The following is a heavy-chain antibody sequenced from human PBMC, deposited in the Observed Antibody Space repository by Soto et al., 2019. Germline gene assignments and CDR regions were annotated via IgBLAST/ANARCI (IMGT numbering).Heavy chain of an antibody. CDR1: GGSISSYY. V-gene: IGHV4-59*01. CDR3: AKTALGWFDP. CDR2: IFYSGRSGST. D-gene: IGHD2-21*02. J-gene: IGHJ5*02. Sequence: PSETLSLTCSVSGGSISSYYWSWIRQPPGKGLEWIGYIFYSGRSGSTNYNPSLKGRVIISVDTSKNQFSLKLTSVTAVDTAVYYCAKTALGWFDPWGQGTLVTVSS.